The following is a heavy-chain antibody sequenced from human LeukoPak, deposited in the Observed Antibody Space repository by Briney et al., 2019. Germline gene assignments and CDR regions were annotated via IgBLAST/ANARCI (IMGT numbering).Heavy chain of an antibody. V-gene: IGHV4-4*07. J-gene: IGHJ3*01. D-gene: IGHD3-22*01. CDR3: ARMFDRDV. CDR1: GGSITPSY. CDR2: IHATGTT. Sequence: SETLSLICTVSGGSITPSYWSWIRHSAGTGMEWVGRIHATGTTNYNPSFKSRVSMSLDTPTSQFSLTLSAVTVADTATYDCARMFDRDVGGEGALVTVSP.